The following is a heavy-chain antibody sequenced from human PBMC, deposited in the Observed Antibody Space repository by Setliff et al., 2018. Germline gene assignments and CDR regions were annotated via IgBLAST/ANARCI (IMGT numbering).Heavy chain of an antibody. CDR1: GGAISSGSYY. D-gene: IGHD4-4*01. CDR3: ARALFPIYDYSNYEEENYAFDI. CDR2: IFYGGST. Sequence: PSETLSLTCTVSGGAISSGSYYWAWIRQPPGRGLELIGSIFYGGSTYYNPSLKSRVTVSIDASKNQFSLKLDSVTAADTAVYYCARALFPIYDYSNYEEENYAFDIWGQGTMVTVSS. V-gene: IGHV4-39*07. J-gene: IGHJ3*02.